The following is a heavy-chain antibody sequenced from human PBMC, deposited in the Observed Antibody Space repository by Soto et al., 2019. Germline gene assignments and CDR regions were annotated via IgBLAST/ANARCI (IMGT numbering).Heavy chain of an antibody. Sequence: QLHLVQSGAVVKKPGASVTVSCSASGYPVTAYYMHWVRQAPGRGLEWMGGINPATGAAKDTQTFQGRGTMTRDQYTSTVLMELGGLTSEDTAGFYCARGGGVGVAGSAAFEMWGQGTLVTVSS. CDR3: ARGGGVGVAGSAAFEM. V-gene: IGHV1-46*01. J-gene: IGHJ3*02. D-gene: IGHD3-3*01. CDR1: GYPVTAYY. CDR2: INPATGAA.